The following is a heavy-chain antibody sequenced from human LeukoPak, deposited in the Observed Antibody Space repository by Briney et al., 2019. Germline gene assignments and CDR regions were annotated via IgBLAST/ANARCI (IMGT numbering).Heavy chain of an antibody. V-gene: IGHV3-11*01. CDR1: GFTFSDYY. D-gene: IGHD3-3*01. Sequence: GGSLRLSCAASGFTFSDYYMSWIRQAPGKGLEWVSYISSSGSTIYYADSVKGRFTISRDNAKNSLYLQMNSLRAEDTAVYYCARCNGSPGGERLLYQLGVPPKLDYWGQGTLVTVSS. CDR3: ARCNGSPGGERLLYQLGVPPKLDY. J-gene: IGHJ4*02. CDR2: ISSSGSTI.